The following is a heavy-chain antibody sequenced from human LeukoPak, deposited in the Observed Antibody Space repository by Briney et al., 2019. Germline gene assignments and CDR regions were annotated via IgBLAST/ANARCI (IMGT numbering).Heavy chain of an antibody. V-gene: IGHV3-30*04. J-gene: IGHJ4*02. CDR2: ISYDGSNK. CDR3: ARDLGRRGPHGDFEDY. Sequence: GGSLRLSRAASGFTFSSYAMHWVRQAPGKGLEWVAVISYDGSNKYYADSVKGRFTISRDNSKNTLYLQMNSLRSEDTAVYYCARDLGRRGPHGDFEDYWGQGTLVTVSS. CDR1: GFTFSSYA. D-gene: IGHD3-9*01.